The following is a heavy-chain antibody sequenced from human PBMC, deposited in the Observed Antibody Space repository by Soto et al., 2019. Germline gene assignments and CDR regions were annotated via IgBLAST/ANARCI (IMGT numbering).Heavy chain of an antibody. Sequence: ASVKVSCKASGYTFTSYGISWVRQAPGQGLEWMGWISAYNGNTNYAQKLQGRVTMTTDTSTSTAYMELRSLRSDDTAVYYCARDLTHPEYYDFWSGYHRARGSYFDYWGQGTLVTVSS. D-gene: IGHD3-3*01. V-gene: IGHV1-18*01. CDR3: ARDLTHPEYYDFWSGYHRARGSYFDY. J-gene: IGHJ4*02. CDR2: ISAYNGNT. CDR1: GYTFTSYG.